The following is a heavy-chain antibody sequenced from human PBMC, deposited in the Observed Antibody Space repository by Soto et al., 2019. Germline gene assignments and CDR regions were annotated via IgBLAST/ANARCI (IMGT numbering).Heavy chain of an antibody. D-gene: IGHD5-12*01. CDR2: INHSGST. CDR3: ARGAGRDGYNYSDAFDI. Sequence: SQTLSLTCAVYGGSFSGYYWSWIRQPPGKGLEWIGEINHSGSTNYNPSLKSRVTISVDTSKNQFSLKLSSVTAADTAVYYCARGAGRDGYNYSDAFDIWGQGTMVTVSS. J-gene: IGHJ3*02. CDR1: GGSFSGYY. V-gene: IGHV4-34*01.